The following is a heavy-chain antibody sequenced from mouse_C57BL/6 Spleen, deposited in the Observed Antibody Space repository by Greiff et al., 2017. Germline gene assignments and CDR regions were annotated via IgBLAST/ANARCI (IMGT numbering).Heavy chain of an antibody. CDR3: ARVVLRPWYFDV. CDR2: ISYDGSN. V-gene: IGHV3-6*01. D-gene: IGHD1-1*01. J-gene: IGHJ1*03. Sequence: EVKLMESGPGLVKPSQSLSLTCSVTGYSITSGYYWNWIRQFPGNKLEWMGYISYDGSNNYNPSLKNRISITRDTSKNQFFLKLNSVTTEDTATYYCARVVLRPWYFDVWGTGTTVTVSS. CDR1: GYSITSGYY.